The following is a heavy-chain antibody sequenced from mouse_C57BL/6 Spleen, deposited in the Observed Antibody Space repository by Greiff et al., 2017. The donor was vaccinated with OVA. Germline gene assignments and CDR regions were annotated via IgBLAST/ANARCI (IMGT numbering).Heavy chain of an antibody. CDR1: GYTFTSYW. CDR2: IDPSDSYT. D-gene: IGHD2-13*01. V-gene: IGHV1-50*01. J-gene: IGHJ4*01. CDR3: ARSETNYAMDY. Sequence: VQLQQPGAELVKPGASVKLSCKASGYTFTSYWMQWVKQRPGQGLEWIGEIDPSDSYTNYNQKFKGKATLTVDTSSSTAYMQLSSLTSEDSAVYYCARSETNYAMDYWGQGTSVTVSA.